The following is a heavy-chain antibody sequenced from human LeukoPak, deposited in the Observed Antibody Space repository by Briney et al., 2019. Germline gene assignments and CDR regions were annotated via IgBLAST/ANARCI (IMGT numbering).Heavy chain of an antibody. Sequence: GGSLRLSCEASGFTFGSFAMYWVRQAPGKGLDWIAGIFGSGGSPHYADSVKGRFTISRDNSKNTVYLRINSLGAEDTAVYYCGKTTAGYSSGQKPAWPVDYWGQGTLVTVSS. CDR1: GFTFGSFA. V-gene: IGHV3-23*01. CDR2: IFGSGGSP. CDR3: GKTTAGYSSGQKPAWPVDY. D-gene: IGHD5-18*01. J-gene: IGHJ4*02.